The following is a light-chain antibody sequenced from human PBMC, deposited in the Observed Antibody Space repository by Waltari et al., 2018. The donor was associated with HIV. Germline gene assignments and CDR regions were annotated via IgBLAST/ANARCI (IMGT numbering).Light chain of an antibody. CDR3: QVWDSNSAHMI. Sequence: SYVVTQTPSMSVAPGQTAGITCGGANIGSKSVHWYQQKPGQAPVLVIYYDNARPSGIPERFSGSSSGNTATLTINRVEAGDEADYYRQVWDSNSAHMIFGGGTKLTVL. CDR1: NIGSKS. V-gene: IGLV3-21*04. J-gene: IGLJ2*01. CDR2: YDN.